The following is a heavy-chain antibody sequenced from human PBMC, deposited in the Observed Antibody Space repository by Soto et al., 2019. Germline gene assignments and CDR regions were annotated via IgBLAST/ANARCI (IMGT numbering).Heavy chain of an antibody. V-gene: IGHV4-30-4*01. J-gene: IGHJ4*02. CDR3: ARGRGRYYDSSGNDY. CDR1: GGSISSGDYY. Sequence: SETLSLTCTVSGGSISSGDYYWSWIRQPPGKGLEWIGYIYYSGSTYYNPSLKSRVTISVDTSRNQFSLKLSSVTAADTAVYYCARGRGRYYDSSGNDYWGQGTLVTVSS. D-gene: IGHD3-22*01. CDR2: IYYSGST.